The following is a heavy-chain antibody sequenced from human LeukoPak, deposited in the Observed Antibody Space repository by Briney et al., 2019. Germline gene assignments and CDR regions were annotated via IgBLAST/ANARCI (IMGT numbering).Heavy chain of an antibody. V-gene: IGHV1-18*01. Sequence: AAVKVSCQASLYTFTRCVLSGVRQAPGQGLEWMGWSSAYNGNTNYAQKLQGRVTMTTDTSTSTAYMELRSLRSDDTAVYYCAGFGSGSAYYFDYWGQGTLVTVSS. CDR2: SSAYNGNT. J-gene: IGHJ4*02. CDR3: AGFGSGSAYYFDY. D-gene: IGHD3-10*01. CDR1: LYTFTRCV.